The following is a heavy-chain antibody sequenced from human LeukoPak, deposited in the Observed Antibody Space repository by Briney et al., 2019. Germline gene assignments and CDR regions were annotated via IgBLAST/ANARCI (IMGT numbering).Heavy chain of an antibody. Sequence: ASVKVSCKASGYTFTGYYMHWVRQAPGQGLEWMGWINPNSGGTNYAQKFQGRVTMTRDTSISTAYMELSRLRSDDTAVYYCAREMVMVVAAHYYYYGMDVWGQGTTVTVSS. CDR3: AREMVMVVAAHYYYYGMDV. D-gene: IGHD2-15*01. CDR1: GYTFTGYY. J-gene: IGHJ6*02. CDR2: INPNSGGT. V-gene: IGHV1-2*02.